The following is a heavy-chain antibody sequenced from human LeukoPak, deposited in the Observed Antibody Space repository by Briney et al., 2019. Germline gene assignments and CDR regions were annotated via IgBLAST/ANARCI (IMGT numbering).Heavy chain of an antibody. D-gene: IGHD6-13*01. Sequence: ASVKVSCKASGYTFTGYFLHWVREAPGQGLESMGWINPNGGATNSAQKFQGRVTMTRDTSISTAYMEMSSLRSDDTAVYYCARRGSSSSSEFDYWGQGTLVTVSS. CDR2: INPNGGAT. V-gene: IGHV1-2*02. J-gene: IGHJ4*02. CDR3: ARRGSSSSSEFDY. CDR1: GYTFTGYF.